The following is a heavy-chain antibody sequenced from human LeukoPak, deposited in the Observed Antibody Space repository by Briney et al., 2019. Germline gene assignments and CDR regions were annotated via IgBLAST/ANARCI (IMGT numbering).Heavy chain of an antibody. CDR3: ARDLRVFAHSSDDP. CDR2: ISSSSSYI. Sequence: KPGGSLRLSCAASGFTFSSYSMNWVRQAPGKGLEWVSSISSSSSYIYYADSVKGRFTISRDNAKNPLYLQMNSLRAEDTAVYYCARDLRVFAHSSDDPWGQGTLVTVSS. J-gene: IGHJ5*02. CDR1: GFTFSSYS. V-gene: IGHV3-21*01. D-gene: IGHD3-3*02.